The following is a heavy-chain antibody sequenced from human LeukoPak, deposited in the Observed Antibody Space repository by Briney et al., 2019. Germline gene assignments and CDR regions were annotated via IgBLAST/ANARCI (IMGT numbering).Heavy chain of an antibody. Sequence: PGGSLRLSCTASGLTFGTYEMNWVRQAPGKGLEWVSYISSSGSTIYYADSVKGRFTTSRDNAKNSLYLQMNSLRAEDTAVYYCARASKENYDSTGYYYQSGSFGYWGQGTLVTVSP. CDR3: ARASKENYDSTGYYYQSGSFGY. V-gene: IGHV3-48*03. CDR2: ISSSGSTI. D-gene: IGHD3-22*01. CDR1: GLTFGTYE. J-gene: IGHJ4*02.